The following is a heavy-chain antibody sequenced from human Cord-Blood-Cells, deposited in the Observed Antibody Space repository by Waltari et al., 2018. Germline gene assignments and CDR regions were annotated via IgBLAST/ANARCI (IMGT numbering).Heavy chain of an antibody. V-gene: IGHV1-18*01. J-gene: IGHJ4*02. CDR3: ARDLTQYYDFWSGYFDY. CDR1: GYTFTSYG. D-gene: IGHD3-3*01. CDR2: ISAYNGNT. Sequence: QVQLVQSGAEVKKPGASVKVSCQASGYTFTSYGISWVRTAPGQGLEWMGWISAYNGNTNYAQKLQGRVTMTTDTSTSTAYMELRSLRSDDTAVYYCARDLTQYYDFWSGYFDYWGQGTLVTVSS.